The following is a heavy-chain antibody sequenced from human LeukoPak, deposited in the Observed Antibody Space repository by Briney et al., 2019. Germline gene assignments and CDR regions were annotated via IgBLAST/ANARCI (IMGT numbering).Heavy chain of an antibody. CDR1: GGSISSYY. D-gene: IGHD2-15*01. V-gene: IGHV4-59*08. CDR3: ARWEIYCSGGSCYSGAFDI. J-gene: IGHJ3*02. CDR2: IYYSGST. Sequence: SETLSLTCTVSGGSISSYYWSWIRQPPGKRLEWIGYIYYSGSTNYNPSLKSRVTISVDTSKNQFSLKLSSVTAADTAVYYCARWEIYCSGGSCYSGAFDIWGQGTMVTVSS.